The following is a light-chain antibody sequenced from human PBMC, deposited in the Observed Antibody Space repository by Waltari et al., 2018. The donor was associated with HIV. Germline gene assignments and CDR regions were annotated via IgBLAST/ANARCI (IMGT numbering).Light chain of an antibody. V-gene: IGKV4-1*01. Sequence: DIVMTQSPDSLAVSLGETATINCKSSQSVLYSSNHNNYLAWFQQKPGQPPKLLIYWASTRESGVPDRFSGSGSGTDFTLTISSLQAEDVAVYYCLQYYTIPRTFGQGTTVEIK. J-gene: IGKJ1*01. CDR3: LQYYTIPRT. CDR1: QSVLYSSNHNNY. CDR2: WAS.